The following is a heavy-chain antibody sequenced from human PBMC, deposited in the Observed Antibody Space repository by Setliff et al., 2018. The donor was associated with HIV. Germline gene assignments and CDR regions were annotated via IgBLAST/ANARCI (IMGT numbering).Heavy chain of an antibody. D-gene: IGHD1-26*01. CDR3: ARARQWELPATDY. J-gene: IGHJ4*02. CDR2: ISSSSSTI. V-gene: IGHV3-48*04. CDR1: GFTFSSYS. Sequence: GGSLRLSCAASGFTFSSYSMNWVRQAPGKGLEWVSYISSSSSTIYYADSVKGRFTISRDNAKNSLYLQMNSLRAEDTAVYYCARARQWELPATDYWGQGTLVTVSS.